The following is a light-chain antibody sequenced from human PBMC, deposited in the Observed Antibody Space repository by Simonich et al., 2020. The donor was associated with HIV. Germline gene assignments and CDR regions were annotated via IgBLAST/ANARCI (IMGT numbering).Light chain of an antibody. J-gene: IGLJ3*02. V-gene: IGLV1-40*01. CDR2: GNN. CDR3: QSSDSSLSGSV. CDR1: SSNIGAGYD. Sequence: QSVLTQPPSVSGAPGQRVTISCTGSSSNIGAGYDVHWYQQLPGTAPKLLIYGNNNRPSGVPDRFSGSKSGTSASLAITGLQADDEADYYCQSSDSSLSGSVFGGGTKLTVL.